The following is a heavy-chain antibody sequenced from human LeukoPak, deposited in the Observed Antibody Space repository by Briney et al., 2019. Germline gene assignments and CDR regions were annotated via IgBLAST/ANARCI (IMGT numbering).Heavy chain of an antibody. CDR1: GFTFSNYD. Sequence: GGSLRLSCAASGFTFSNYDLTWVRQTPGKGLEWISDIGRSGNPINYADSVQGRFTISRDNAKNSVYLQMNSLRAEDTAVYYCARDKIVGATHFDYWGQGTLVTVSS. D-gene: IGHD1-26*01. J-gene: IGHJ4*02. V-gene: IGHV3-48*03. CDR3: ARDKIVGATHFDY. CDR2: IGRSGNPI.